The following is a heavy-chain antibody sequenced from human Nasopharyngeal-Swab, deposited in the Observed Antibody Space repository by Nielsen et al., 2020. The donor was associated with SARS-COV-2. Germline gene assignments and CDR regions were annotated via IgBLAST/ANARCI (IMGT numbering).Heavy chain of an antibody. CDR3: AKVAAAGTDY. CDR2: ISWNSGSI. CDR1: GFTFDDYA. Sequence: SLKISFAASGFTFDDYAMHWVRQAPGKGLEWVSGISWNSGSIGYADSVKGRFTISRDNAKNSLYLQMNSLRAEDTALYYCAKVAAAGTDYWGQGTLVTVSS. D-gene: IGHD6-13*01. V-gene: IGHV3-9*01. J-gene: IGHJ4*02.